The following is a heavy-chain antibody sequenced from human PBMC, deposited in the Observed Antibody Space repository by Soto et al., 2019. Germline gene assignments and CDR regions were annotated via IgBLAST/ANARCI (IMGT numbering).Heavy chain of an antibody. Sequence: PGGSLRLSCQASGFNFDNYGMHWVRQAPGKGLEWVAVITYDGSNKYYADSVKGRFTISRDNSKNTLSLHLNTLKPEETAVYHCAKDRVGGTFYTPLGFWGQGPLVTVSS. CDR2: ITYDGSNK. CDR1: GFNFDNYG. CDR3: AKDRVGGTFYTPLGF. V-gene: IGHV3-30*18. D-gene: IGHD1-7*01. J-gene: IGHJ4*02.